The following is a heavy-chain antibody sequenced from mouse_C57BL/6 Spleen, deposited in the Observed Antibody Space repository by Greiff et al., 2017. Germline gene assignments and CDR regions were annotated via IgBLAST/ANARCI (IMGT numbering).Heavy chain of an antibody. CDR2: IWRGGST. Sequence: VKLVESGPGLVQPSQSLSITCTVTGFSLTSYGVHWVRQSPGKGLEGRGVIWRGGSTDYNAAFISRLSLSKDNSKSQVFFKMTILQADDTAIYYCARKPPYDYDGGYYAMDYWGQGTSVTVSS. V-gene: IGHV2-2*01. CDR1: GFSLTSYG. CDR3: ARKPPYDYDGGYYAMDY. D-gene: IGHD2-4*01. J-gene: IGHJ4*01.